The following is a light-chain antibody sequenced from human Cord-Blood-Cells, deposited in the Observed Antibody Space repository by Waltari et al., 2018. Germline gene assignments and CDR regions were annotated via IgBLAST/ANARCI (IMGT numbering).Light chain of an antibody. Sequence: EIVMTQSPATLSVSPGERATLSCRASQSVSSNLAWYQQKTGQAPRLLIYGASTRATGIPARFSGSGSGTECTITISSLQSEDFAVYYCQQYNNWPGTFGQGTKVEIK. V-gene: IGKV3-15*01. CDR2: GAS. CDR1: QSVSSN. J-gene: IGKJ1*01. CDR3: QQYNNWPGT.